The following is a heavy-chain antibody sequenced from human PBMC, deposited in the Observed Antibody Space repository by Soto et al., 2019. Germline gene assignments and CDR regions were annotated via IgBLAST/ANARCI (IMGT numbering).Heavy chain of an antibody. J-gene: IGHJ2*01. D-gene: IGHD5-12*01. CDR2: IIPIFGTV. CDR1: GGTFSNYP. V-gene: IGHV1-69*12. Sequence: QVQLVQSGAEVKKPGSSVKVSCKASGGTFSNYPVSWVRQAPGQGLEWMGGIIPIFGTVNYAQKFQGRLTITADEAPSTAYMDLSSLTSEDTAVYYCARGNHRWLQLWYFDLWGRGTLVTVSS. CDR3: ARGNHRWLQLWYFDL.